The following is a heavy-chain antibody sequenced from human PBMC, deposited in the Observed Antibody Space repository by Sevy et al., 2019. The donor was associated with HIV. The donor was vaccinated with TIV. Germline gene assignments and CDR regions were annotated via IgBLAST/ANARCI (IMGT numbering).Heavy chain of an antibody. D-gene: IGHD6-25*01. J-gene: IGHJ3*02. Sequence: GGSLRLSCAASGFTFSSYDMSWVRQAPGKGLEWVSVISGSGVSTYYADSVKGRFTIPRDNSKNTLYLQLNSLRAEDTAVYYCAKSMGGFDVFDIWGQWTMVTVSS. CDR1: GFTFSSYD. V-gene: IGHV3-23*01. CDR3: AKSMGGFDVFDI. CDR2: ISGSGVST.